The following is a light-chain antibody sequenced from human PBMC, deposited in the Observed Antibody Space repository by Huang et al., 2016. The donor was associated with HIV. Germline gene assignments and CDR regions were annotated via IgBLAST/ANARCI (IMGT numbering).Light chain of an antibody. CDR2: VSA. CDR1: QSVLHSSANKNF. V-gene: IGKV4-1*01. J-gene: IGKJ5*01. Sequence: DIVMTQSPDSLAVSLGERATINCKSSQSVLHSSANKNFLAWYQQKPGQPPKLLIYVSATRGSGVPDRVSGRGSATDFTLTISSLQAEDVAVYYCQQYYASSITFGQGTRLEIK. CDR3: QQYYASSIT.